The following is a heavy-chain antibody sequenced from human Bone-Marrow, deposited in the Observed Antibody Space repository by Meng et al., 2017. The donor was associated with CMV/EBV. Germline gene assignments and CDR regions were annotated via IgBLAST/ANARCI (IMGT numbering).Heavy chain of an antibody. Sequence: GESLKISCASSGFTFSSYEMNWVRQAPGKGLEWVSYISSSGSTIYYADSVKGRFTISRDNAKNSLYLQMNSLRAEDTAVYYCAKGEGIVVVPAANDYWGQGTLVTVSS. V-gene: IGHV3-48*03. CDR1: GFTFSSYE. CDR3: AKGEGIVVVPAANDY. J-gene: IGHJ4*02. CDR2: ISSSGSTI. D-gene: IGHD2-2*01.